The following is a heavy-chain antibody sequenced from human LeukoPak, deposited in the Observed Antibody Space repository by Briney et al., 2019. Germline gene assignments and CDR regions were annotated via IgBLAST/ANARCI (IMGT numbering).Heavy chain of an antibody. V-gene: IGHV1-24*01. D-gene: IGHD4-11*01. CDR2: FDPENDER. J-gene: IGHJ4*02. Sequence: GASVTVSFKVFGHTLSELTMHWVRQAPGKGLEWMGGFDPENDERMYAGKFRGRVTMTEDISTDTAYMELSSLRSEDTAVYFCATEMTSVVPDYWGQGTLATVSS. CDR1: GHTLSELT. CDR3: ATEMTSVVPDY.